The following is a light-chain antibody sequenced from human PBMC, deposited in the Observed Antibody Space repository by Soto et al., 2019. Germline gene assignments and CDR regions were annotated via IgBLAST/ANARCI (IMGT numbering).Light chain of an antibody. Sequence: QSVLPQPASVSGSPGQSITISCTGTSSDVGAYNYVSWYQHHPGKAPKFMIYEVSNRPSGVSNRFSGSKSGNTASLTISGLQAEDEADYYCSSYTSSSTLLYVFGTGTKVTVL. J-gene: IGLJ1*01. CDR2: EVS. CDR3: SSYTSSSTLLYV. CDR1: SSDVGAYNY. V-gene: IGLV2-14*01.